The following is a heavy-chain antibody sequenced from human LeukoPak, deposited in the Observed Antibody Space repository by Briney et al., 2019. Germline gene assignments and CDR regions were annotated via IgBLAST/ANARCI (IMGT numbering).Heavy chain of an antibody. CDR1: GITFNNAW. D-gene: IGHD6-25*01. V-gene: IGHV3-15*01. CDR2: IKSQTDGGTT. CDR3: AKDLFSFSSGCPDY. Sequence: GGSLRLSCATSGITFNNAWMSWVRQAPGKGLEWVARIKSQTDGGTTHYAAPVKDRFTISRDDSKDTLYLQMNSLRAEDTAVYYCAKDLFSFSSGCPDYWGQGTLVTVSS. J-gene: IGHJ4*02.